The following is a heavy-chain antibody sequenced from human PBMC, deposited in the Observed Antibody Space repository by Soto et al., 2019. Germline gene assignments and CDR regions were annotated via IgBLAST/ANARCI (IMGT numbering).Heavy chain of an antibody. D-gene: IGHD2-15*01. V-gene: IGHV3-33*01. CDR3: AREGYCSGGRCYADY. Sequence: QVQLVESGGGVVQPGKSLRLSCEASGFTFSSYGMHWVRQAPGKGLEWVALIWYDGSNEYYADSVKGRFTISRDNAKNTLYLEMNSLRAEVTAVYYCAREGYCSGGRCYADYWGQGALVTVSS. J-gene: IGHJ4*02. CDR2: IWYDGSNE. CDR1: GFTFSSYG.